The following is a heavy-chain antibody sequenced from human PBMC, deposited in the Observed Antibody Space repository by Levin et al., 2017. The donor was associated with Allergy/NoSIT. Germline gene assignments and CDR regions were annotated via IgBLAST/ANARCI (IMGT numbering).Heavy chain of an antibody. D-gene: IGHD4-11*01. CDR2: ISYDGSNK. J-gene: IGHJ6*03. V-gene: IGHV3-30*18. CDR1: GFTFSSYG. CDR3: AKDGALGRLQHSYDYYYMDV. Sequence: PGESLKISCAASGFTFSSYGMHWVRQAPGKGLEWVAVISYDGSNKYYADSVKGRFTISRDNSKNTLYLQMNSLRAEDTAVYYCAKDGALGRLQHSYDYYYMDVWGKGTTVTVSS.